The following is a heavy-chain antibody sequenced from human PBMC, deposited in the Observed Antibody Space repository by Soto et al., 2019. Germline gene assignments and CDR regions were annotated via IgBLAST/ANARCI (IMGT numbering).Heavy chain of an antibody. CDR3: ARVRRSSGYYYGY. CDR1: GYTFTSYC. V-gene: IGHV1-46*01. Sequence: ASVKVSCTASGYTFTSYCRHWVRQAPGQGLEWMGIINPSGGSTSYAQKFQGRVTMTRDTSTSTVYMELSSLRSEDTAVYYCARVRRSSGYYYGYWGQGTPVTVSS. D-gene: IGHD3-22*01. CDR2: INPSGGST. J-gene: IGHJ4*02.